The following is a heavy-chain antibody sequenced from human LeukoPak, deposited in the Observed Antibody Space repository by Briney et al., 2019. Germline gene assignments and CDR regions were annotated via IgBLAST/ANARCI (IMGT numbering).Heavy chain of an antibody. V-gene: IGHV3-33*01. Sequence: GGSLRLSCAASGFTFSSYGMHWVRQAPGKGLEWVAVIWYDGSNKYYADSVKGRFTISRDNSKNTLYLQMNSLRAEDTAVYYCARDLCSGGSCYERFAYWGQGTLVTVSS. CDR3: ARDLCSGGSCYERFAY. CDR2: IWYDGSNK. CDR1: GFTFSSYG. J-gene: IGHJ4*02. D-gene: IGHD2-15*01.